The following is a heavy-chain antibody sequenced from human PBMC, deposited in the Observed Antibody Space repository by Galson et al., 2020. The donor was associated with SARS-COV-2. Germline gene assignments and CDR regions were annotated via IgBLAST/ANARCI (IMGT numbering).Heavy chain of an antibody. J-gene: IGHJ4*02. Sequence: NSGGSLRLSCAASGFTISSYSMNWVRQAPGNGLEWVPSISGTSTNIYYADSVKGRFTISRDNAKSSLYLQMNSLGTEDTAVYYCTRERGYSYGYSDYWGQGTLVTVSS. D-gene: IGHD5-18*01. CDR1: GFTISSYS. CDR3: TRERGYSYGYSDY. CDR2: ISGTSTNI. V-gene: IGHV3-21*06.